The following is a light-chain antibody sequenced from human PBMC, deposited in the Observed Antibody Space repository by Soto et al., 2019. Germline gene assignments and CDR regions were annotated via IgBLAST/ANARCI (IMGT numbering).Light chain of an antibody. Sequence: DTWMTPSPPSLSGCVGDRVSLTWRSSQDIKSNLNWDQQKPGEAPKLLISDVSNLETGVPSRFSGSGSGTYFTFSISSLEPEDLATYYCQHLASDRTWMLGPGTKVDIK. V-gene: IGKV1-33*01. CDR1: QDIKSN. CDR2: DVS. J-gene: IGKJ1*01. CDR3: QHLASDRTWM.